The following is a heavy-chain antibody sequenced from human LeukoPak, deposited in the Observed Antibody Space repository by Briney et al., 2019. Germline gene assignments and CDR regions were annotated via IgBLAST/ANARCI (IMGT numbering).Heavy chain of an antibody. CDR3: ARDLYSSGWSGPIDY. D-gene: IGHD6-19*01. CDR2: IWYDGSNK. V-gene: IGHV3-33*01. CDR1: GFTFSSYG. J-gene: IGHJ4*02. Sequence: GGSLRLSCAASGFTFSSYGMHWVRQAPGKGLEWVAVIWYDGSNKYYADSVKGRFTISRDNSKNTLYLQMNSLRAEDTAVYYCARDLYSSGWSGPIDYWGQGTLVTVSS.